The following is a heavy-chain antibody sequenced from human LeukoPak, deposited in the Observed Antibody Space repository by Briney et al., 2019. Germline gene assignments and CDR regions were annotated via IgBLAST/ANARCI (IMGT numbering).Heavy chain of an antibody. J-gene: IGHJ4*02. V-gene: IGHV4-59*01. D-gene: IGHD3-10*01. Sequence: SETLSLTCTVSGGSISSYYWSWIRQPPGKGLEWIGYIYYSGSTNYNPSLKSRVTISVDTSKNQFSLKLSSVTAADTAVYYCASTTMVRGVIITTFDYWGQGTLVTVSS. CDR2: IYYSGST. CDR1: GGSISSYY. CDR3: ASTTMVRGVIITTFDY.